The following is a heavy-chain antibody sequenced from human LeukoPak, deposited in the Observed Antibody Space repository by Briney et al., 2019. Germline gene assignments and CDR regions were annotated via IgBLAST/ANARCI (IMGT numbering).Heavy chain of an antibody. Sequence: SVKVSCKASGGTFSSYAISWVRQAPGQGLEWMGRIIPILGIANYAQKFQGRVTITADKSTSTAYMELSSLRSEDTAVYYCARDSGAGFPMDVWGQGTTVTVSS. V-gene: IGHV1-69*04. CDR3: ARDSGAGFPMDV. CDR2: IIPILGIA. D-gene: IGHD1-26*01. J-gene: IGHJ6*02. CDR1: GGTFSSYA.